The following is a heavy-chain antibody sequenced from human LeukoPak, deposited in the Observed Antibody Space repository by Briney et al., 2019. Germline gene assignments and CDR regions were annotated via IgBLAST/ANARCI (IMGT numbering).Heavy chain of an antibody. Sequence: SETLSLTCTVSGGSISSSSYYWGWIRQPPGKGLEWIGSIYYSGSTYYNPSLKSRVTIYVDTSKTQFSLKLSSVTAADTAVYYCARHGITMVRGDYYFDYWGQGTLVTVSS. CDR2: IYYSGST. CDR3: ARHGITMVRGDYYFDY. J-gene: IGHJ4*02. CDR1: GGSISSSSYY. V-gene: IGHV4-39*01. D-gene: IGHD3-10*01.